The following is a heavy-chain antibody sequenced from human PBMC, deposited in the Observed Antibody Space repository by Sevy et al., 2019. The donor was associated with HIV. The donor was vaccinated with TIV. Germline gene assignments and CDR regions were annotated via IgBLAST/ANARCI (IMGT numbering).Heavy chain of an antibody. J-gene: IGHJ4*01. Sequence: GGSLRLSCAASGFAFSSHAMHWVRQAPGKGLEWVAVISYEGTETFYAASVEGRFTISRDNSKNMLSLQINSLRPEDTAVYYCARDGGYSIKWYPLYWGHGTLVTVSA. V-gene: IGHV3-30-3*01. CDR3: ARDGGYSIKWYPLY. CDR2: ISYEGTET. D-gene: IGHD6-13*01. CDR1: GFAFSSHA.